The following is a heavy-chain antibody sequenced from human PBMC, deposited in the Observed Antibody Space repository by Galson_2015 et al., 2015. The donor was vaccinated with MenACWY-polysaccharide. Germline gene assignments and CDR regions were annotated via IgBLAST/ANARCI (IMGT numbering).Heavy chain of an antibody. CDR1: GFNFSILV. CDR3: VKGGWADN. CDR2: ISPGSQTT. J-gene: IGHJ4*02. Sequence: SLRLSCAASGFNFSILVMTWVRQGPGKGLEWVSAISPGSQTTYYSDSVKGRFSISRDNSKDTLYLQMDSLRAEDTAVYYCVKGGWADNWGQGTLGTVSS. D-gene: IGHD1-26*01. V-gene: IGHV3-23*01.